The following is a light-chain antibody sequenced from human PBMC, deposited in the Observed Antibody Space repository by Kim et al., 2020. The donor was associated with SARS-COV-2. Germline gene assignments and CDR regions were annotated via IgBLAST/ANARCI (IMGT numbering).Light chain of an antibody. Sequence: DIQMTQSPSSLSASVGDRVTITCRASQTISSYLSWYQQKPGKAPKALIYAVSSLQSGVPSRFSGSGSGTDFTLTISSLQTEDFATYYCQQTYSIPLTFGGGTKVDIK. CDR1: QTISSY. CDR2: AVS. J-gene: IGKJ4*01. V-gene: IGKV1-39*01. CDR3: QQTYSIPLT.